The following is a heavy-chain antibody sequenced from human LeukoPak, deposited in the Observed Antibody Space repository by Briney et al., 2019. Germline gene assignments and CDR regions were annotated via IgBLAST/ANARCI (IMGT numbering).Heavy chain of an antibody. CDR1: GFTFSDYY. J-gene: IGHJ6*03. Sequence: PGGSLRLSCAASGFTFSDYYMSWIRQAPGKGLEWVSYISSSGSTIYYADSVKGRFTISRDNAKNSLYLQMNSLRAEDTAVYYCARRGHLQYYDFWSGPNQSDYYYYYYMDVWGKGTTVTVSS. V-gene: IGHV3-11*01. CDR2: ISSSGSTI. D-gene: IGHD3-3*01. CDR3: ARRGHLQYYDFWSGPNQSDYYYYYYMDV.